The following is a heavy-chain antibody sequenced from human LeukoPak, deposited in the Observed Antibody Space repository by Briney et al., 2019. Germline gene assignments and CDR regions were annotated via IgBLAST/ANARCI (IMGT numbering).Heavy chain of an antibody. Sequence: PGGSLRLSCAASGFTFSSYGMHWVRQAPGKGLEWVAFIRYDGSNKYYADSVKGRFTISRDNSKNTLYLQMNSLRAEDTAVYYCAKGGTNYDLSFDPWGQGTLVTVSS. CDR2: IRYDGSNK. CDR1: GFTFSSYG. D-gene: IGHD3-3*01. J-gene: IGHJ5*02. V-gene: IGHV3-30*02. CDR3: AKGGTNYDLSFDP.